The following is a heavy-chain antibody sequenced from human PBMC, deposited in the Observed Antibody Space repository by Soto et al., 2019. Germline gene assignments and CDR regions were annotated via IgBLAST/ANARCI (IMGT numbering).Heavy chain of an antibody. J-gene: IGHJ4*02. CDR3: AREYYYGSGGAY. D-gene: IGHD3-10*01. Sequence: GASVKVCCKASGYTLTSYAMHWVRQAPGQRLEWMGWINAGNGNTKYSQKFQGRVTITRDTSASIAYMELSSLRSDDTAVYYCAREYYYGSGGAYWGQGTLVTVSS. CDR1: GYTLTSYA. CDR2: INAGNGNT. V-gene: IGHV1-3*01.